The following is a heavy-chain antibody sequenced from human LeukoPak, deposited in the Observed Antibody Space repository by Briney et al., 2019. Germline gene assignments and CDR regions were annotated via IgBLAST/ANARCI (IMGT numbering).Heavy chain of an antibody. CDR1: GYTFTSYY. CDR3: ARDPVGATTPIGLSWFDP. V-gene: IGHV1-46*01. CDR2: INPSGGST. J-gene: IGHJ5*02. D-gene: IGHD1-26*01. Sequence: ASVKVSCKASGYTFTSYYMHWVRQAPGQGLEWMGIINPSGGSTSYAQKFQGRVTMTRDMSTSTVYMELSSLRSEDTAVYYCARDPVGATTPIGLSWFDPWGQGTLVTVSS.